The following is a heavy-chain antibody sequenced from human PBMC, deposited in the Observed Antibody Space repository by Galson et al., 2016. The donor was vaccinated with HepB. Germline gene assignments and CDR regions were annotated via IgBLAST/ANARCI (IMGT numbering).Heavy chain of an antibody. CDR1: GFTFTNNI. J-gene: IGHJ4*02. V-gene: IGHV3-23*01. CDR2: IGGDGAT. D-gene: IGHD1-1*01. CDR3: AKGRTGTTGPVDY. Sequence: SLRLSCAASGFTFTNNIMSWVRQAPGKGLEWVSTIGGDGATFYGDSVKGRFTISRDNSKNTLYLQMNSLRDEDTAVYYCAKGRTGTTGPVDYWGQGTLVTVSS.